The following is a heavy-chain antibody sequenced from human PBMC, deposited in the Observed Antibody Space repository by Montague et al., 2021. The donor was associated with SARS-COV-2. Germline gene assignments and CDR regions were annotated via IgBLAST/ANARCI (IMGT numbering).Heavy chain of an antibody. J-gene: IGHJ4*02. D-gene: IGHD5-12*01. V-gene: IGHV4-39*07. CDR3: ARDVGKGFSGYETGGGVDY. Sequence: SETLSLTCTVSGGSISSSNYFWGWIRQPPGKGLEWIGCIYFGGGTYYNPSLKSRVTISVDTSKNHFSLKLTSVTAADTAVYYCARDVGKGFSGYETGGGVDYWGQGTPVTVSS. CDR1: GGSISSSNYF. CDR2: IYFGGGT.